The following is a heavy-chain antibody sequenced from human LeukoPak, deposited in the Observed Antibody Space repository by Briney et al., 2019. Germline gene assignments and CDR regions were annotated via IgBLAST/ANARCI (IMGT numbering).Heavy chain of an antibody. CDR3: AKGYYFDSSEYLNIDC. J-gene: IGHJ4*02. CDR1: GFTFSSYA. CDR2: ISGSGGST. V-gene: IGHV3-23*01. D-gene: IGHD3-22*01. Sequence: GGSLRLSCAASGFTFSSYAMNWVRQAPGKGLEWVSDISGSGGSTYYAGSVKGRFTISRDNSKNTLCLQMNSLRAEDTAVYYCAKGYYFDSSEYLNIDCWGQGTLVTVSS.